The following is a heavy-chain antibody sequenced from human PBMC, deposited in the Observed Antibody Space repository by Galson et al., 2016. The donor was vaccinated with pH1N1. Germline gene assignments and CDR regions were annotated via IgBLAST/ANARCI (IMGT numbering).Heavy chain of an antibody. V-gene: IGHV1-24*01. Sequence: SVKVSCKVSGYTLSELAIHWVRQTPGKGLEWMGGFDPEDDKPLYAQTFEGGVTMTHDTSTDIAYMHLSSLTSDDAAVYYCATEYRGSYYVPRYFDLWGLGTLVSV. CDR3: ATEYRGSYYVPRYFDL. CDR1: GYTLSELA. D-gene: IGHD1-26*01. CDR2: FDPEDDKP. J-gene: IGHJ2*01.